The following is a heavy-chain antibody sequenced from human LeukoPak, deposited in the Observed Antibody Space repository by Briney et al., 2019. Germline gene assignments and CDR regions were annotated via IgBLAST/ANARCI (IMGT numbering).Heavy chain of an antibody. V-gene: IGHV3-74*01. CDR3: VRDVWGDRDSFFDY. CDR2: INTDGRITGRST. J-gene: IGHJ4*02. D-gene: IGHD2-21*01. Sequence: GGSLRLSCADSLYTLSSDWMHWGCQAPGKGLVWVSRINTDGRITGRSTSYADSVTGRFTMSRDNAQNTLYLQMSSRRGEDTAVYYCVRDVWGDRDSFFDYWGQGTLVTVSS. CDR1: LYTLSSDW.